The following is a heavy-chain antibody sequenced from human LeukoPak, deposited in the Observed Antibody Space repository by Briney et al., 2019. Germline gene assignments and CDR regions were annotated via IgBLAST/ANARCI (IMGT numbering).Heavy chain of an antibody. D-gene: IGHD3-3*01. Sequence: GGSLRLSCAASGFTFSSYGMHWVRQAPGKGLEWVAVISYDGSNKYYADSVKGRFTISRDNSKNTLYLQMGSLRAEDMAVYYCARGITIFGVTDYWGQGTLVTVSS. V-gene: IGHV3-30*03. CDR3: ARGITIFGVTDY. CDR1: GFTFSSYG. CDR2: ISYDGSNK. J-gene: IGHJ4*02.